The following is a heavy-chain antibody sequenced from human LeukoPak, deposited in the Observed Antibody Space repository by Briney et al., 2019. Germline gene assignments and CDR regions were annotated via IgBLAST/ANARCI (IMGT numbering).Heavy chain of an antibody. J-gene: IGHJ3*02. CDR2: IYDSGRT. V-gene: IGHV4-61*01. D-gene: IGHD4-17*01. Sequence: PSETLSLTCTVSGGSISSSSYYWGWIRQPPGKGLEWIGYIYDSGRTNYNPSLKSRVTISVDTSRKQFSLKLSSVTAADTAVYYCARDLYGDYAFDIWGQGTLVTVSS. CDR1: GGSISSSSYY. CDR3: ARDLYGDYAFDI.